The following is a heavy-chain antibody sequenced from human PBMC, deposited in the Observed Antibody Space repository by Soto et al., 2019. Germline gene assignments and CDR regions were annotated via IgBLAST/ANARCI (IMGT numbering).Heavy chain of an antibody. CDR2: IYYSGST. J-gene: IGHJ2*01. D-gene: IGHD2-8*01. Sequence: SETLSLTCTVSGGSISSYYWSWIRQPPGKGLEWIGYIYYSGSTNYNPSLKSRVTISVDTSKNQFSLKLSSVTAAGTAVYYCARALPLCGNGVCYNPNKGAFGYFDLWGRGTLVTVSS. CDR3: ARALPLCGNGVCYNPNKGAFGYFDL. CDR1: GGSISSYY. V-gene: IGHV4-59*01.